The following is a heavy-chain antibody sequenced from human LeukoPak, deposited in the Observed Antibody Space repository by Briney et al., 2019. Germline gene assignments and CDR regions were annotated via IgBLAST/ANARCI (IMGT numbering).Heavy chain of an antibody. Sequence: GRSLRLSCAASGFTFSSYWMSWVRQAPGKGLEWVGRIKSKTDGGTTDYAAPVKGRFTISRDDSKNTLYLQMNSLKTEDTAVYYCTTEEGAAPLDYWGQGTLVTVSS. D-gene: IGHD6-13*01. J-gene: IGHJ4*02. V-gene: IGHV3-15*01. CDR1: GFTFSSYW. CDR2: IKSKTDGGTT. CDR3: TTEEGAAPLDY.